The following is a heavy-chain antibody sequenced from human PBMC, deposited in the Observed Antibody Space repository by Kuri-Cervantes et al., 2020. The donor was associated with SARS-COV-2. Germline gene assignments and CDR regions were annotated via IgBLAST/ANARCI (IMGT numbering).Heavy chain of an antibody. Sequence: GSLRLSCAASGFTFSSYWMGWVRQAPGKGLEWVANIDQDGYEKYFVDSVKGRFSISRDNAKDSLYLQMNSLRTEDTAVYYCARDWGPTDYWGQGTLVTVSS. D-gene: IGHD3-16*01. V-gene: IGHV3-7*01. CDR3: ARDWGPTDY. CDR1: GFTFSSYW. CDR2: IDQDGYEK. J-gene: IGHJ4*02.